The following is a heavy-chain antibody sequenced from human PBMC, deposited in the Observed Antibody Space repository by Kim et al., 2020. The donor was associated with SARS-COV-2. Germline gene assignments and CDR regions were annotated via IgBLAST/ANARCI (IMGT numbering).Heavy chain of an antibody. CDR3: ASIVVITTQGYNWFDP. D-gene: IGHD3-22*01. V-gene: IGHV3-11*06. Sequence: GGSLRLSCAASGFTFSDYYMSWIRQAPGKGLEWVSYISSSSSYTNYADSVKGRFTISRDNAKNSLYLQMNSLRAEDTAVYYCASIVVITTQGYNWFDPWGQGTLVTVSS. CDR2: ISSSSSYT. J-gene: IGHJ5*02. CDR1: GFTFSDYY.